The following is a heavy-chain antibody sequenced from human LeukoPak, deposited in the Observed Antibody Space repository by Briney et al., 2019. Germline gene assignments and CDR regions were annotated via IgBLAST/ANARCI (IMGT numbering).Heavy chain of an antibody. D-gene: IGHD3/OR15-3a*01. V-gene: IGHV3-23*01. J-gene: IGHJ1*01. Sequence: PGRSLRLSCAVSGFTFSSYAMSWVRQAPGKGLEWVSAISVSGGNTYYADSVKGRFTISRDNSKNALYLQMNSLRVEDTAVYYCAKNLVSGLTTSHFQHWGQDTLVAVSS. CDR2: ISVSGGNT. CDR3: AKNLVSGLTTSHFQH. CDR1: GFTFSSYA.